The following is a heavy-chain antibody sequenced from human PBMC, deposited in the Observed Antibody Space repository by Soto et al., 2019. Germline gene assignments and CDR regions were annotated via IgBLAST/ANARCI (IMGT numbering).Heavy chain of an antibody. J-gene: IGHJ4*02. CDR2: ISGSGGST. CDR3: AKEGSSRKFDFDY. CDR1: GFTFSSYA. D-gene: IGHD1-26*01. Sequence: GGSLRLSCAASGFTFSSYAMSWVRQAPGQGLEWVSAISGSGGSTYYADSVKGRFSISRDNSKSTLYLQMNSLRAEDTAVYYCAKEGSSRKFDFDYWGQGTLVTVSS. V-gene: IGHV3-23*01.